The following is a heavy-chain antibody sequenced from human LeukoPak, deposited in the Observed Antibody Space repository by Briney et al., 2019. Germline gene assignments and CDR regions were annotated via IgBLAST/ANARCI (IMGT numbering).Heavy chain of an antibody. CDR2: VYPGDSHT. J-gene: IGHJ6*03. D-gene: IGHD6-13*01. V-gene: IGHV5-51*01. CDR1: GYVFSDYW. Sequence: GESLKISCKASGYVFSDYWIGWVRQMPGKGLEWMGIVYPGDSHTRYSPSFQGQVTISVDKSINTAYLQWSSLKASDSAMYYCARWDRRYSSSWSFYYMDVWGKGTTVTVSS. CDR3: ARWDRRYSSSWSFYYMDV.